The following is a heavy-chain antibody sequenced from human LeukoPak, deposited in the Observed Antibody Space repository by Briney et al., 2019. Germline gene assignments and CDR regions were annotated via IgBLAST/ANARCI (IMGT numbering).Heavy chain of an antibody. CDR3: ARDWRRWLQNWYFDL. Sequence: GGSLRLSCRASGFTFNSFWMSWIRQAPGKGPEWVANINEDGSEKDYVDSVRGRSTISRDDAKDSVYLQMNGLRAEDTAVYYCARDWRRWLQNWYFDLWGRGTLVSVSS. D-gene: IGHD5-24*01. CDR2: INEDGSEK. CDR1: GFTFNSFW. J-gene: IGHJ2*01. V-gene: IGHV3-7*01.